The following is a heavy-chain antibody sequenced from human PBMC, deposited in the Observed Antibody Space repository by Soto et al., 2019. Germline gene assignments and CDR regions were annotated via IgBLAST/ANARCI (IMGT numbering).Heavy chain of an antibody. CDR3: ARGDEITFGGVIDPTPFDY. D-gene: IGHD3-16*02. CDR2: INPSGGST. V-gene: IGHV1-46*01. J-gene: IGHJ4*02. CDR1: GYTFTSYY. Sequence: ASVKVSCKASGYTFTSYYMHWVRQAPGQGLEWMGIINPSGGSTSYAQKFQGRVTMTRDTSTSTVYMELSSLRSEDTAVYYCARGDEITFGGVIDPTPFDYWGQGTLVTVSS.